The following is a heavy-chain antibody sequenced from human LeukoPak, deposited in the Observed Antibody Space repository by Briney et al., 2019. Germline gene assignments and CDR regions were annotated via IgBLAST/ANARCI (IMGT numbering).Heavy chain of an antibody. CDR2: ISGDGGST. V-gene: IGHV3-43*02. J-gene: IGHJ5*02. Sequence: GGSLRLSCAASGFTFYDYAMHWVRQAPGKGLEWVSLISGDGGSTYYADSVKGRFTISRDNSKNSLYLQMNSLRTEDTALYYCAKDTEAAAGEHWFDPWGQGTLVTVSS. CDR3: AKDTEAAAGEHWFDP. CDR1: GFTFYDYA. D-gene: IGHD6-13*01.